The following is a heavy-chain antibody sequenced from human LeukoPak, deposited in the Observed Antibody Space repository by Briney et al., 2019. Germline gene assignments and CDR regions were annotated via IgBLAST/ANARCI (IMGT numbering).Heavy chain of an antibody. J-gene: IGHJ3*02. D-gene: IGHD2-15*01. V-gene: IGHV4-59*01. CDR3: ARSYCGGGSCGAFDI. CDR1: GGSISSYD. Sequence: SETLSLTCTVSGGSISSYDWSWIRQPPGKGLEWIGDIYYSGNTNYNPSLQSRVTISVDTSKKQFSLRLSSVTAADTAVYYCARSYCGGGSCGAFDIWGQGTMVTVSS. CDR2: IYYSGNT.